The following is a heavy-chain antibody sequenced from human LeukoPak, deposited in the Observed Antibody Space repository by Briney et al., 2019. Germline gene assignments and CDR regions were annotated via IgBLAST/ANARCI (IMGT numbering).Heavy chain of an antibody. CDR3: ARVTYSSGWAFDH. CDR2: ISDFGTTI. CDR1: GFTFSDYY. D-gene: IGHD6-19*01. Sequence: GGSLRLSCAASGFTFSDYYMIWIRQAPGKGLEWVSYISDFGTTIYYADSVKGRFTISRDNAKNSLYLQMNSLRAEDTAVYYCARVTYSSGWAFDHWGQGTLVTVSS. V-gene: IGHV3-11*01. J-gene: IGHJ4*02.